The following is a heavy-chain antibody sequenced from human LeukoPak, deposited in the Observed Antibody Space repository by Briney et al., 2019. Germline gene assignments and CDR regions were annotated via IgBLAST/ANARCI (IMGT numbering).Heavy chain of an antibody. J-gene: IGHJ3*02. V-gene: IGHV4-31*03. Sequence: SQTLSLTCTVSGGSISSGGYYWSWIRQHPGKGLEWIGYIYYSGSTYYNPSLKSRVTISVDTSKNQFSLKLSSVTAADTAVYYCARDREEPIAAAGTLVGAFDIWGQGTMVTVSS. CDR1: GGSISSGGYY. CDR2: IYYSGST. CDR3: ARDREEPIAAAGTLVGAFDI. D-gene: IGHD6-13*01.